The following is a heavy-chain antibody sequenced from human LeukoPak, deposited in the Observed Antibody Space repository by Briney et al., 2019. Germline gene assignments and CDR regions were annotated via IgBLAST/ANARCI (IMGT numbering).Heavy chain of an antibody. J-gene: IGHJ4*02. D-gene: IGHD4-23*01. Sequence: ASVKVSCKASGGTFSSYAISWVRQAPGQGLEWMGRIIPILGIANYAQKLQGRVTMTTDTSTSTAYMELRSLRSDDTAVYYCARVSSLYGGNSFDYWGQGTLVTVSS. V-gene: IGHV1-69*04. CDR1: GGTFSSYA. CDR3: ARVSSLYGGNSFDY. CDR2: IIPILGIA.